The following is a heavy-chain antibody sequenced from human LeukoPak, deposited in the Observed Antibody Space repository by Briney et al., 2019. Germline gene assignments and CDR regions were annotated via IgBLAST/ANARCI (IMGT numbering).Heavy chain of an antibody. CDR1: GYTFTNYG. J-gene: IGHJ5*02. D-gene: IGHD3-3*01. V-gene: IGHV1-18*01. CDR2: ISIYNGNT. CDR3: ARITYDFWSGYYMPDDP. Sequence: ASVKVSCKXSGYTFTNYGISWVRQTPGQGLEGMGWISIYNGNTDYAQKLRGRVTMTTDTSTSTAYMELRSLRSDDTAVYYCARITYDFWSGYYMPDDPWGQGTLVTVSS.